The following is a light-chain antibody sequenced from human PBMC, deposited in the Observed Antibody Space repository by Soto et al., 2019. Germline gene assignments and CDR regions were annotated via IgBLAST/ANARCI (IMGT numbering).Light chain of an antibody. Sequence: EIVLTQSPGTLSLSPGERATLSCRASHSVSSSYLAWYQQKPGQAPSLLIYGASNRATGIPDRFSGSGSGTDVTLTISRLEPEDFAVYYCQQYDSSPRTFGQGTKVEI. V-gene: IGKV3-20*01. CDR3: QQYDSSPRT. CDR2: GAS. CDR1: HSVSSSY. J-gene: IGKJ1*01.